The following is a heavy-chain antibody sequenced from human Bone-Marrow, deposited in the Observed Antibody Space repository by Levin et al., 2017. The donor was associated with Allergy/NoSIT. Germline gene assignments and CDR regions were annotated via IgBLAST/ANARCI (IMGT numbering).Heavy chain of an antibody. D-gene: IGHD3-3*01. V-gene: IGHV4-34*01. CDR2: INHSGST. J-gene: IGHJ6*03. CDR1: GGSFSDYY. CDR3: ARARGIPTIFGRDCMDV. Sequence: MSSETLSLTCAVYGGSFSDYYWSWIRQPPGKGLEWIGEINHSGSTYYNPSLKSRVTISVDTSKNQFSLKLSSVTAADTAVYYCARARGIPTIFGRDCMDVWGKGITVTVSS.